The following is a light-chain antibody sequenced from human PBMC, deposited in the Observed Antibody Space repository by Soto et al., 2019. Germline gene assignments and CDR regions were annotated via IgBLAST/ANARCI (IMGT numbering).Light chain of an antibody. J-gene: IGLJ3*02. CDR2: EVS. CDR1: SSDVGGYNY. CDR3: SSYTSSSTLEV. V-gene: IGLV2-14*01. Sequence: QSALTQPASVSGSPGQSITISCTGTSSDVGGYNYVSWYQQHPGKAPKLMIYEVSNRPSGVSNRFSGCKSGNTASLTISGFQAEDEAVYYCSSYTSSSTLEVFGGGTKLTVL.